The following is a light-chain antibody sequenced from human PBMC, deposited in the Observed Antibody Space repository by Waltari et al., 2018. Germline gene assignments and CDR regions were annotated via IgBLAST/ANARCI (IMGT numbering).Light chain of an antibody. CDR1: VLSKQY. CDR2: KDN. J-gene: IGLJ2*01. CDR3: QSGDTSDTSYVV. Sequence: SYELRPPPPLPVSPGQTARNTSSADVLSKQYSYWYQQKPGQAPVLVIYKDNERPPGIPKRFSGSTSGTTVTLTISGVQAEDEADYYCQSGDTSDTSYVVFGGGTKLTVL. V-gene: IGLV3-25*03.